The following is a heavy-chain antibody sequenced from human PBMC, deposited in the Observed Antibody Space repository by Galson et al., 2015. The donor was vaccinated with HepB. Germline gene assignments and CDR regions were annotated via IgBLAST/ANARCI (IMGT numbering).Heavy chain of an antibody. J-gene: IGHJ4*02. Sequence: SVKVSCKASGGTFSSYAVNWVRQAPGQGLEWLGGILPIFGTANYAQKFQGRVTITADEFMNTAYMELSSLRSEDTAVYFCARGRALIQVFVDFDSWGQGTLVTVSS. V-gene: IGHV1-69*13. D-gene: IGHD5-18*01. CDR1: GGTFSSYA. CDR3: ARGRALIQVFVDFDS. CDR2: ILPIFGTA.